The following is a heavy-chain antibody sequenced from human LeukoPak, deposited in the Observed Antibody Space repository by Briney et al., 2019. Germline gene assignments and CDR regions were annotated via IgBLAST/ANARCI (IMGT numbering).Heavy chain of an antibody. CDR3: ARQRGQPGRVSWFDP. CDR1: GYSFTNYW. CDR2: IYPGDSDT. V-gene: IGHV5-51*01. D-gene: IGHD5-24*01. J-gene: IGHJ5*02. Sequence: GESLKISCKGSGYSFTNYWIGWVRQMPGEGLEWMGIIYPGDSDTRYSPSFQGQVTISADKSISTAYLQWSSLKASDTAMYYCARQRGQPGRVSWFDPWGQGTLVTVSS.